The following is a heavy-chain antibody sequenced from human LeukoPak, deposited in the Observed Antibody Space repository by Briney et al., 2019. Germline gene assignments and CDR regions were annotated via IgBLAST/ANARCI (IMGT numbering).Heavy chain of an antibody. CDR1: GYTFTGYY. CDR2: INPNSGGT. V-gene: IGHV1-2*02. Sequence: ASVKVSCKASGYTFTGYYMHWVRQAPGQGLEWMGWINPNSGGTNYAQRFQGRVTMTRDTSISTAYMELSSLRSDDTAVYYCARDHSSSWYGSWLYWGQGTLVTVSS. D-gene: IGHD6-13*01. J-gene: IGHJ4*02. CDR3: ARDHSSSWYGSWLY.